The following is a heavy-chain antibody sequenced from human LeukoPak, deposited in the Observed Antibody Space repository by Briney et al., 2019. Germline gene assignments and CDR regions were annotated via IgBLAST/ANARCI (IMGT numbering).Heavy chain of an antibody. CDR1: GFTFSSYS. J-gene: IGHJ6*02. Sequence: GGSLRLSCAASGFTFSSYSMNWVRQAPGKGLEWVSYISSSSSTIYYAGSVKGRFTISRDNAKNSLYLQMNSLRAEDTAVYYCAGHRWVPAAIGGFGMDVWGQGTTVTVSS. CDR2: ISSSSSTI. V-gene: IGHV3-48*01. D-gene: IGHD2-2*01. CDR3: AGHRWVPAAIGGFGMDV.